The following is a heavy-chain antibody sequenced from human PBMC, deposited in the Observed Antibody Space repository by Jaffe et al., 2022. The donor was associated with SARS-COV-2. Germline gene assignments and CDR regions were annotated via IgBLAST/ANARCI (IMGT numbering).Heavy chain of an antibody. CDR1: GFTFSSYG. J-gene: IGHJ4*02. V-gene: IGHV3-21*06. Sequence: EVQMVESGGGLVKPGGSLRLSCAASGFTFSSYGMNWVRQAPGKGLEWVSSISSISSYIYYADSVKGRFTISRDNAKNSLYLQMNSLRAEDTAVYYCARRGIGWNNDFWGQGTLVTVSS. CDR3: ARRGIGWNNDF. D-gene: IGHD1-1*01. CDR2: ISSISSYI.